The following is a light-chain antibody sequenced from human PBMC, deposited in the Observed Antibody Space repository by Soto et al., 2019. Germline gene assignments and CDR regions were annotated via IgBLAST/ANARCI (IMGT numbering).Light chain of an antibody. J-gene: IGKJ4*01. CDR1: QSGSTSY. CDR2: XAS. Sequence: EIVVTQSPGTLSLSSGERATLPXRASQSGSTSYLDLYQQKPXKATXXXFHXASSRATVIPDRFSGSGSGTDFTITISRLEAEDFAVYCCQQYDISLTFGGGTKVDIK. V-gene: IGKV3-20*01. CDR3: QQYDISLT.